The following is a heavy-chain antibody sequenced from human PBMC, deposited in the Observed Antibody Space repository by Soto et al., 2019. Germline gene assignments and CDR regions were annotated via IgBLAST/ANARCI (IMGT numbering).Heavy chain of an antibody. CDR2: IYPSDSDT. D-gene: IGHD3-3*01. CDR3: ARGGVSTRSFGY. CDR1: GYNFAGYW. J-gene: IGHJ4*02. V-gene: IGHV5-51*01. Sequence: PGESLKISCKGSGYNFAGYWIAWVRQMPGKGLELMGIIYPSDSDTRYRPSFQGQATFSADNSISSAYLQWSSLRASATAMYYCARGGVSTRSFGYWGQGTPVTVSS.